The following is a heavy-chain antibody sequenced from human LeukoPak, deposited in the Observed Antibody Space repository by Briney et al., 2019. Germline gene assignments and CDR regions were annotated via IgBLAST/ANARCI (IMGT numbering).Heavy chain of an antibody. CDR1: GGSISSYS. J-gene: IGHJ1*01. CDR2: FVTTTR. V-gene: IGHV4-59*01. D-gene: IGHD6-19*01. Sequence: SETLSLTCTVSGGSISSYSWSWIRQSPGRGLEWIASFVTTTRTYNPFFKSRVAMSLDTSKNQFSLSLKSLTTADSAIYYCARDTSVASGMQHWGRGTLVTVSS. CDR3: ARDTSVASGMQH.